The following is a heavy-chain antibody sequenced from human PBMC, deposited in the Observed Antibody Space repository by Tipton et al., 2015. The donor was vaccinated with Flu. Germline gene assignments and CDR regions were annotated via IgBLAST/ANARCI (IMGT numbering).Heavy chain of an antibody. CDR3: ARGWGVVVAVAFDI. CDR1: GWSFSGYY. V-gene: IGHV4-34*01. J-gene: IGHJ3*02. CDR2: INHSGST. Sequence: GLVKPSETLSRTCAVYGWSFSGYYWSWVRPTPGKGLGWIGEINHSGSTTYNPSLKHRVTISVDTSKNQFSLKLSSVTAADTAVYYCARGWGVVVAVAFDIWGPGIMVTGSS. D-gene: IGHD2-15*01.